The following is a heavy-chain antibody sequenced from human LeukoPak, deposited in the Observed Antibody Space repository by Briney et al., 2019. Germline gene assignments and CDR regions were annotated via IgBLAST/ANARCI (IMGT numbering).Heavy chain of an antibody. J-gene: IGHJ4*02. CDR2: VSGDGGST. Sequence: GGSLRLSCAASGFTFSSYSMKWVRQARGKGLEWVSLVSGDGGSTYCADSVKRRFTISTDSSKNSLYLQMNSLRTEDTALYYCAKAALTMIGPPDYWGQGTLVTVSS. CDR1: GFTFSSYS. V-gene: IGHV3-43*02. D-gene: IGHD3-22*01. CDR3: AKAALTMIGPPDY.